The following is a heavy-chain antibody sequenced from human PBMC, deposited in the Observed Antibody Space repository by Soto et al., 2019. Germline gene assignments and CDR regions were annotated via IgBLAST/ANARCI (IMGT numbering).Heavy chain of an antibody. Sequence: EVQLLESGGGLVQPGGSLRLSCAASGFTFSSYAMSWVRQAPGKGLEWVSAISGSGGSTYYADSVKGRFTISRDNSKNTLYQQMNSLRAEDTAVYYCAKAFSVRYFDWLPSSRPYNWFDPWGQGTLVTVSS. CDR1: GFTFSSYA. V-gene: IGHV3-23*01. CDR3: AKAFSVRYFDWLPSSRPYNWFDP. D-gene: IGHD3-9*01. J-gene: IGHJ5*02. CDR2: ISGSGGST.